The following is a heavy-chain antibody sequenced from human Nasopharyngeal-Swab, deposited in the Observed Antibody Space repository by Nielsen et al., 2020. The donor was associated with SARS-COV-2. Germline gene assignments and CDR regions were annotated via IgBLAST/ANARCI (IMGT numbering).Heavy chain of an antibody. CDR2: IYTSGST. J-gene: IGHJ6*02. D-gene: IGHD6-13*01. Sequence: WIRQPPGKGLEWIGRIYTSGSTNYNPSLKSRVTMSVDTSKNQFSLKLSSVTAADTAVYYCARDGPSSWSNTYYYYYGMDVWGQGTTATVSS. CDR3: ARDGPSSWSNTYYYYYGMDV. V-gene: IGHV4-4*07.